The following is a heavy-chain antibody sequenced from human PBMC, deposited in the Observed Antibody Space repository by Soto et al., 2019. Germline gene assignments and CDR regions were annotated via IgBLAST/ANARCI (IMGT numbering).Heavy chain of an antibody. D-gene: IGHD6-6*01. CDR1: GYSISSSNW. Sequence: SETLSLTCAVSGYSISSSNWWGWIRQPPGKGLEWIGYIYYSGSTYYNPSLKSRVTMSVDTSKNQFSLKLSSVTAVDTAVYYCARNARSDSSIAARDNWFDPWGQGTLVTVSS. V-gene: IGHV4-28*01. CDR3: ARNARSDSSIAARDNWFDP. CDR2: IYYSGST. J-gene: IGHJ5*02.